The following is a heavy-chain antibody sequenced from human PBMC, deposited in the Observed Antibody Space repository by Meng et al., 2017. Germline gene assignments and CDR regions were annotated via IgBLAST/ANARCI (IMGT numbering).Heavy chain of an antibody. D-gene: IGHD6-13*01. CDR2: IDPNSGVT. CDR3: ARDEDISAADKLFGDY. CDR1: VYSFNTHT. Sequence: QVVVVQVGVWVQHPGASVNDSYKPSVYSFNTHTIHRLRQAPGRGLEWIGRIDPNSGVTEHAHKFPGRVTVTGDTSISTAYMELRRLTSDDTAVYYCARDEDISAADKLFGDYWGQGTLVTASS. J-gene: IGHJ4*02. V-gene: IGHV1-2*06.